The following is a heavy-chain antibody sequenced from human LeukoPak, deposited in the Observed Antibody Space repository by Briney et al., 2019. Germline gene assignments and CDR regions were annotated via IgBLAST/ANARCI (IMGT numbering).Heavy chain of an antibody. V-gene: IGHV3-30*02. CDR1: GFTVSSNY. J-gene: IGHJ4*02. D-gene: IGHD4-23*01. Sequence: PGGSLRLSCAASGFTVSSNYMSWVRQAPGKGLEWVAFIRYDGSNKYYADSVKGRFTISRGNSKNTLYLQMNSLRAEDTAVYYCAKEKSVVFDYWGQGTLVTVSS. CDR2: IRYDGSNK. CDR3: AKEKSVVFDY.